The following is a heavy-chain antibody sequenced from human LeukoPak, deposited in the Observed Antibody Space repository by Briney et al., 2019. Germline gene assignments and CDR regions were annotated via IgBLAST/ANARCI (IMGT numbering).Heavy chain of an antibody. CDR1: GFTFSSYN. V-gene: IGHV3-30*03. D-gene: IGHD5-18*01. J-gene: IGHJ4*02. CDR3: ARDNMQWWDTAMGHGDY. Sequence: GGSLRLSCAASGFTFSSYNMHWVRQAPGKGLEWVAVISYDGSNKYYADSVKGRFTISRDNSKNTLYLQMNSLRAEDTAVYYCARDNMQWWDTAMGHGDYWGQGTLVTVSS. CDR2: ISYDGSNK.